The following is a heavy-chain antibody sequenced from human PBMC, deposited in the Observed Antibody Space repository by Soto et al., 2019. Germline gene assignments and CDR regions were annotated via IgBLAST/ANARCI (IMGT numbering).Heavy chain of an antibody. CDR1: GGSFSGYY. CDR3: ARGATLVVAAIYYYYYMDV. V-gene: IGHV4-34*01. J-gene: IGHJ6*03. D-gene: IGHD2-15*01. Sequence: SETLSLTCAVYGGSFSGYYWSWIRQPPGKGLEWIGEINHSGSTNYNPSLKSRVTISVDTSKNQFSLKLSSVTAADTAVYYCARGATLVVAAIYYYYYMDVWGKGTTVTVSS. CDR2: INHSGST.